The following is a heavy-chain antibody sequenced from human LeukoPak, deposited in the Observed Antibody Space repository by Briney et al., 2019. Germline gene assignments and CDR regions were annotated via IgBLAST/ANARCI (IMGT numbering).Heavy chain of an antibody. D-gene: IGHD6-19*01. V-gene: IGHV3-7*01. CDR3: ARRRAVAFDY. CDR1: GVGSSSYW. CDR2: ITQDGSEK. J-gene: IGHJ4*02. Sequence: GGSLRLSCAGYGVGSSSYWVSWVRQAPGKGLEWVAKITQDGSEKYYVDSVKGRFTISRDNAKNSLYLQMNSLRVEDTAVYYCARRRAVAFDYWGQGTLVTVSS.